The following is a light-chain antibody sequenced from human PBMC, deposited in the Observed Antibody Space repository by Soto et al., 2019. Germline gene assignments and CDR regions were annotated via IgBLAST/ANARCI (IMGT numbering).Light chain of an antibody. CDR2: DVS. Sequence: QSALTQPRSVSGSPGQSVTISCTGTSSNVGAYNYVSWYQHHPGKAPKLVISDVSERPSGVPDRFSGSKSGNTASLTISGLQAEDEADYHCCSFAGNYTLIFGGGTKLTVL. CDR3: CSFAGNYTLI. CDR1: SSNVGAYNY. J-gene: IGLJ2*01. V-gene: IGLV2-11*01.